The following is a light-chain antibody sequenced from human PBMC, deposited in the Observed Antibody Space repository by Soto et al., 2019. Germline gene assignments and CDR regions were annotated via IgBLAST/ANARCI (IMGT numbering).Light chain of an antibody. J-gene: IGKJ4*01. V-gene: IGKV1-39*01. CDR1: QSISSW. CDR2: AAS. CDR3: QQIYSAPLT. Sequence: DIQMTQSPSTLSASVGDRVTITCRASQSISSWLAWYRQKPGKAPKLLIYAASSLQSGVPSRFSGSGSETEFTLSISSLQPEDFATYFCQQIYSAPLTFGGGTKVEIK.